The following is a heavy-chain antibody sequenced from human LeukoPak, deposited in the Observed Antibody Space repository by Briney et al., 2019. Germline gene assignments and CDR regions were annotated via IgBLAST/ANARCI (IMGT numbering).Heavy chain of an antibody. V-gene: IGHV4-59*08. J-gene: IGHJ6*02. D-gene: IGHD4-17*01. CDR3: VRHLSGDYAWLDV. CDR2: SHYSGTS. Sequence: SETLSLTCTVSGGSISSHYWSWIRHPLGKGREWIGYSHYSGTSNYNPSLKSRVSISADTSENQMSLRLSSVTAADTAVYYCVRHLSGDYAWLDVWGQGTTVTVSS. CDR1: GGSISSHY.